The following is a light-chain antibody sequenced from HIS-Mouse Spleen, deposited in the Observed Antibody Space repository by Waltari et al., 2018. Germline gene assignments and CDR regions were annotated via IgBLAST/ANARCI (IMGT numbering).Light chain of an antibody. Sequence: SYELTQPPSVPVPPGQTARITYARCALPQQYASWYQHKPGQAPVLVIYKDSERPSGIPERFSGSSSGTTVTLTISGVQAEDEADYYCQSADSSGTYVFGGGTKLTVL. V-gene: IGLV3-25*03. J-gene: IGLJ2*01. CDR2: KDS. CDR1: ALPQQY. CDR3: QSADSSGTYV.